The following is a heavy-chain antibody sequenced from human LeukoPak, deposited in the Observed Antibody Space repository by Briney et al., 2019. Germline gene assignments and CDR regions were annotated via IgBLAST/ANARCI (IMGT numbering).Heavy chain of an antibody. V-gene: IGHV4-59*01. J-gene: IGHJ1*01. CDR3: AKSRGSGNYFDT. CDR1: GGSISSYY. CDR2: MYYSGST. Sequence: SETLSLTCTVSGGSISSYYWSWIRQPPGKGLEWIGYMYYSGSTNYNPSLKSRVIMSRDTSRNQFSLMLTSVTPADTAVYYCAKSRGSGNYFDTWGQGTLVTVSS. D-gene: IGHD3-10*01.